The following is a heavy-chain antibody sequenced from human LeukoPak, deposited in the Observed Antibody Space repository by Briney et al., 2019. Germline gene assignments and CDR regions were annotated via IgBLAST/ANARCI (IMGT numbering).Heavy chain of an antibody. CDR2: INPSGGST. J-gene: IGHJ4*02. V-gene: IGHV1-46*01. Sequence: ASVKVSCKASGYTFTSYYMHWVRQAPGQGLEWMGIINPSGGSTSYAQKFQGRVTMTRDTSTSTVYMELSSLRSEDTAVYYCARYYYDSSGCRNGLDYWGQGTLVTVSS. CDR1: GYTFTSYY. CDR3: ARYYYDSSGCRNGLDY. D-gene: IGHD3-22*01.